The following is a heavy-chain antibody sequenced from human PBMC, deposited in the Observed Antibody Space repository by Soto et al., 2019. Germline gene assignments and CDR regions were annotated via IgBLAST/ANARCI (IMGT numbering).Heavy chain of an antibody. V-gene: IGHV1-18*04. D-gene: IGHD5-12*01. Sequence: ASVKVSCKASGYTFTSYGISWVRQAPGQGLEWMGWISAYNGNTNYAQKLQGRVTMTTDTSTSTAYMELRSLRSDDTAVYYCARPMSLVISGYDCYFDYWGQGTLVTVSS. CDR3: ARPMSLVISGYDCYFDY. CDR2: ISAYNGNT. CDR1: GYTFTSYG. J-gene: IGHJ4*02.